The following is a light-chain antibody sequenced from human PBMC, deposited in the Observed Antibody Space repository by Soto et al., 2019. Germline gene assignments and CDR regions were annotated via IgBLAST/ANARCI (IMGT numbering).Light chain of an antibody. V-gene: IGLV1-40*01. CDR1: SSDIGAGYG. CDR2: GNT. Sequence: QSVLTQPPSVSGAPGQRVTISCTGSSSDIGAGYGVHWYQQLPGTAPKLLIHGNTSRPSGVPDRFSGSKSGTSASLAITGLQAEDEADYYCQSYDSSLTVYVFGTGTKVTVL. J-gene: IGLJ1*01. CDR3: QSYDSSLTVYV.